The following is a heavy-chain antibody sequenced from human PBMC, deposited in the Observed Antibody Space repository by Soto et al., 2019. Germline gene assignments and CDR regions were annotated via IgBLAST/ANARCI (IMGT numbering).Heavy chain of an antibody. Sequence: GGSLRLSCAASGLTFSSYGMHWVRQAPGKGLEWVAVIGYDGSDKYYADSVKGRFTISRDNSKNTLYLQMNSLRAEDTAVYYCARDFESYFDYWGQGTLVTVS. CDR1: GLTFSSYG. J-gene: IGHJ4*02. V-gene: IGHV3-33*01. CDR3: ARDFESYFDY. CDR2: IGYDGSDK.